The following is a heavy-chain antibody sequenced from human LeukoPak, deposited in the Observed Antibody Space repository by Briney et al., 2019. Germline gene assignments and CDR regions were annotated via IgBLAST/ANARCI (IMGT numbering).Heavy chain of an antibody. V-gene: IGHV4-39*01. CDR2: IYYTGST. Sequence: PSETQSLTCTISGSSITSVSHYWGWIRQPPGKGLEWIGDIYYTGSTYYSPSLRSRVTMSVHTSENQFSLRLNSVTAVDTAVYYCARRWGNIVGVTYEYWGQGTLVTVSS. CDR1: GSSITSVSHY. D-gene: IGHD3-16*01. CDR3: ARRWGNIVGVTYEY. J-gene: IGHJ4*02.